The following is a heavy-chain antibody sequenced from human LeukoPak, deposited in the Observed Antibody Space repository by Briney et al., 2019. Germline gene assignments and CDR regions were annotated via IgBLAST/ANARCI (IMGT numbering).Heavy chain of an antibody. D-gene: IGHD6-19*01. Sequence: GASVKVSCKASGYTFTSYGISWVRQAPGQGLEWMGWISGYNGNTNYAQKLQGRVTMTTDTSTSTAHMELRSLRSDDTAVYYCARDLKRGYSSGRYSWGTGSSNDYWGQGTLVTVSS. V-gene: IGHV1-18*01. CDR2: ISGYNGNT. J-gene: IGHJ4*02. CDR1: GYTFTSYG. CDR3: ARDLKRGYSSGRYSWGTGSSNDY.